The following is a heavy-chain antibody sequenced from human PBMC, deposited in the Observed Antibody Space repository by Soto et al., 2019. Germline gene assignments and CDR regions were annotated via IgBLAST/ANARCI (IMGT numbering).Heavy chain of an antibody. Sequence: QVQLVQSGAEVKKPGSSVKVSCKASGGTFSSYTISWVRQAPGQGLEWMGRIIPILGIANYAQKFQGRVTXXAXKXXSTAYMELSSLRSEDTAVYYCARTDCGGDCYSFDSWGQGTLVTVSS. CDR1: GGTFSSYT. V-gene: IGHV1-69*02. J-gene: IGHJ4*02. D-gene: IGHD2-21*02. CDR2: IIPILGIA. CDR3: ARTDCGGDCYSFDS.